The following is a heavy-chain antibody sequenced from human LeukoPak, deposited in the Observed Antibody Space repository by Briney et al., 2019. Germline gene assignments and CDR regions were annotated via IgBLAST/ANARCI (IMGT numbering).Heavy chain of an antibody. V-gene: IGHV3-23*01. CDR1: GFTFSSYA. Sequence: GGSLSLSCAASGFTFSSYAMIWARQAPGKGLEWVSAISGSGGSTYYADSVKGRFTVSRDNSKNTLYLRMNSLRAEDTAVYFCAKHLPVGPYYFDYWGQGTLVTVSS. D-gene: IGHD1-14*01. CDR3: AKHLPVGPYYFDY. J-gene: IGHJ4*02. CDR2: ISGSGGST.